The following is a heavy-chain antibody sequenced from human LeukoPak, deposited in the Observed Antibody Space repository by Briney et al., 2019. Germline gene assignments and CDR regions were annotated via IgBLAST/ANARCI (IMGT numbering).Heavy chain of an antibody. D-gene: IGHD1-26*01. CDR2: IVVGSGNT. CDR1: GFTFTSSA. CDR3: AVLVGATNEGH. Sequence: ASVKVSCKASGFTFTSSAMQWVRQARGQRLEWIGWIVVGSGNTNYAQKFQERGTITRDMSTSTAYMELSSLRSEDTAVYYCAVLVGATNEGHWGQGTLVTVSS. J-gene: IGHJ4*02. V-gene: IGHV1-58*02.